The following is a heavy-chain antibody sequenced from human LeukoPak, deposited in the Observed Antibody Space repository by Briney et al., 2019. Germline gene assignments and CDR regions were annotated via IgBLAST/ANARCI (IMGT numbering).Heavy chain of an antibody. D-gene: IGHD3-22*01. J-gene: IGHJ3*02. V-gene: IGHV1-69*05. CDR3: ARDTRRQSSSGYYLMDAFDI. Sequence: ASVKLSCKASGGTFRSYAISWVRQAPGQGLEWMGRIIPIFGTRNYAQKFQGRVTIITDESTSTAYMELSSLRSEDTAVYYCARDTRRQSSSGYYLMDAFDIWGQGTMVTVSS. CDR2: IIPIFGTR. CDR1: GGTFRSYA.